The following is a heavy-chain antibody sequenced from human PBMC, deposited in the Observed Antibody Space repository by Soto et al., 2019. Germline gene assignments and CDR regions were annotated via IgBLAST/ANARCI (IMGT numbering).Heavy chain of an antibody. V-gene: IGHV3-30*18. D-gene: IGHD6-19*01. CDR3: AKDSGRIAVAGTHIDY. CDR2: ISYDGSNK. J-gene: IGHJ4*02. CDR1: GFTFSSYG. Sequence: QVQLVESGGGVVQPGRSLRLSCAASGFTFSSYGMHWVRQAPGKGLEWVAVISYDGSNKYSADSVKGRFTISRDNSKNTLYLQMNSLRAEDTAVYYCAKDSGRIAVAGTHIDYWGQGTLVTVSS.